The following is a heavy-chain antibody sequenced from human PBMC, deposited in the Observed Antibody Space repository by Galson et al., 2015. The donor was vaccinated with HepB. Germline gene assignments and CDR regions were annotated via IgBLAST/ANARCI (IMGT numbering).Heavy chain of an antibody. D-gene: IGHD6-19*01. J-gene: IGHJ4*02. V-gene: IGHV3-30*03. CDR2: ISYDGSNK. CDR1: GFTFSSYW. Sequence: SLRLSCATSGFTFSSYWMHWVRQAPGKGLEWVAVISYDGSNKYYADSVKGRFTISRDNSKNTLYLQMNSLRAEDTAVYYCARDPARDSSGWLRRFDYWGQGTLVTVSS. CDR3: ARDPARDSSGWLRRFDY.